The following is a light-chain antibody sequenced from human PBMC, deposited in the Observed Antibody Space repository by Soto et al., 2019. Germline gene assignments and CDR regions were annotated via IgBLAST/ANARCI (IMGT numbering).Light chain of an antibody. V-gene: IGLV2-14*01. Sequence: QSVLTQSASVSGSPGQSITISCTGTSTDIGGYNYVSWYQQHPGKAPKLMIYEVSHRPSGVSNRFSGSKSGNTASLTISGLQAEDEADYYCSSYTSSSTLDFGSGTKLTVL. CDR3: SSYTSSSTLD. CDR2: EVS. CDR1: STDIGGYNY. J-gene: IGLJ1*01.